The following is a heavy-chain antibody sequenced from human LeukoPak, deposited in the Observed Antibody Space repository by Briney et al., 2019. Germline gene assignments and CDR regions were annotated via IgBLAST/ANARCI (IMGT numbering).Heavy chain of an antibody. CDR3: ARGDHPHSKTSIVVVPAAHDAFDI. CDR2: IYRGGST. J-gene: IGHJ3*02. CDR1: GFTVSSNY. D-gene: IGHD2-2*01. V-gene: IGHV3-53*01. Sequence: SGGSLRLSCAASGFTVSSNYMSWVRQAPGKGLEWVSVIYRGGSTYYADSVKGRFTISRDNVRNTLDLQMNSLRAEDTAVYYCARGDHPHSKTSIVVVPAAHDAFDIWGQGTMVTVSS.